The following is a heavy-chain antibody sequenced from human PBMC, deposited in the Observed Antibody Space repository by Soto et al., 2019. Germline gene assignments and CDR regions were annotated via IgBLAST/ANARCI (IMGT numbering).Heavy chain of an antibody. Sequence: ASVKVSCTASGGTFSSYAIIWVRQAPGQGLEWMGGIIPIFGTANYAQKFQGRVTITADESTSTAYMELSSLRSEDTAVYYCARSLTNGDYYDSSGYYSPWDYWGQGTLVTV. D-gene: IGHD3-22*01. CDR1: GGTFSSYA. J-gene: IGHJ4*02. CDR2: IIPIFGTA. V-gene: IGHV1-69*13. CDR3: ARSLTNGDYYDSSGYYSPWDY.